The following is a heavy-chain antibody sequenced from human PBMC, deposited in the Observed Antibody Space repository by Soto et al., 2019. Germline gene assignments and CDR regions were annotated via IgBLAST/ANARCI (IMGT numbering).Heavy chain of an antibody. Sequence: GGSLRLSCAASGFTFSSYGMHWVRQAPGKGLEWVAVIWYDGSNKYYADSVKGRFTVSGDNPKNTLYLQMNSLRAEDTAVYYCAREGFTMVRGVQDYWGQGTLVTVSS. D-gene: IGHD3-10*01. CDR1: GFTFSSYG. CDR3: AREGFTMVRGVQDY. V-gene: IGHV3-33*01. CDR2: IWYDGSNK. J-gene: IGHJ4*02.